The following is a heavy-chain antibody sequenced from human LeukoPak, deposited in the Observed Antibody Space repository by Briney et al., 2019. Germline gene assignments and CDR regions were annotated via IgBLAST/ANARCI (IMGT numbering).Heavy chain of an antibody. J-gene: IGHJ4*02. CDR3: ARDPRGYYYDSSGYSFDY. CDR1: GGSFSGYY. CDR2: INHSGST. V-gene: IGHV4-34*01. Sequence: SETLSLTCAVYGGSFSGYYWSWIRQPPGKGLEWIGEINHSGSTNYNPSLKSRVTILVDTSKNQFSLKLSSVTAADTAVYYCARDPRGYYYDSSGYSFDYWGQGTLVTVSS. D-gene: IGHD3-22*01.